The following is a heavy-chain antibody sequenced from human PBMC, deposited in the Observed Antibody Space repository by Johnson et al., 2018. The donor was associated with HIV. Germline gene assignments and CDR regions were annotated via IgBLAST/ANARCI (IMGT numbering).Heavy chain of an antibody. CDR3: ARGLELYRDPGWDDAFYI. CDR2: ISFDGYNK. J-gene: IGHJ3*02. V-gene: IGHV3-30-3*01. CDR1: GFTFSNYA. Sequence: QEKLVESGGGLVQPGRSLRLSCAASGFTFSNYAMNLVRQAPVQGLAWVAVISFDGYNKYYAVSVKGRFTISRDSSEKTLYLQMNSLRPDEPGVYYCARGLELYRDPGWDDAFYIWGQGTMVTVSS. D-gene: IGHD1-1*01.